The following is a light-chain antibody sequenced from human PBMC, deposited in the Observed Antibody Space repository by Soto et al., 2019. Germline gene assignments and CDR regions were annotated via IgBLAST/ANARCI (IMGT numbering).Light chain of an antibody. CDR2: GAS. J-gene: IGKJ4*01. Sequence: EIVLTQSPGTLSLSPGERATLSRRASQSVSSSYLAWYQQKPGQAPRLLIYGASSRATSIPDRFSGSRSGTDFTLTISRLEPEDFAVYDCQQYGSSPLTFGGGTKVEIK. CDR3: QQYGSSPLT. CDR1: QSVSSSY. V-gene: IGKV3-20*01.